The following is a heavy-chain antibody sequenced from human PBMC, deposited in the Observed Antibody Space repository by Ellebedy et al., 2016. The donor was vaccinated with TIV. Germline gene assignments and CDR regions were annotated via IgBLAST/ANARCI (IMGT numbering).Heavy chain of an antibody. V-gene: IGHV3-23*01. Sequence: GESLKISCAASGFTFSSYAMTWVRQAPGKGLEWVSAISGSGGSTYYADSVKGRFTISIDNSKNTLSLKMNSLRAEDTAVYYCAKDDYYDSSGYFDYWGQGTLVTVSS. D-gene: IGHD3-22*01. CDR2: ISGSGGST. CDR3: AKDDYYDSSGYFDY. J-gene: IGHJ4*02. CDR1: GFTFSSYA.